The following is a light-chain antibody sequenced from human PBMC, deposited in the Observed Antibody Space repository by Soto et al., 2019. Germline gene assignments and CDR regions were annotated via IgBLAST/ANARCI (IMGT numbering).Light chain of an antibody. CDR3: QSYDSSLSGSV. CDR2: ANT. V-gene: IGLV1-40*01. CDR1: SSNIGADYD. Sequence: QSALTQPPSVSGAPGQRVTISCTGSSSNIGADYDVHWYQQLPGAAPKLLIRANTHRPSGVPDRFSASKSGTSASQAITGRQADDEADYYCQSYDSSLSGSVFGGGTKLTVL. J-gene: IGLJ3*02.